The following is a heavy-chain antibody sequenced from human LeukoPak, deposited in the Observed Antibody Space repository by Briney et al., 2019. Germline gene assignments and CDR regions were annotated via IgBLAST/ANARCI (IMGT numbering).Heavy chain of an antibody. Sequence: GGSPRLSCVASGFKFKSYWMHWVRQAPGKGLVWIARVSGDGSKTDYADSVKGRFVTSRDNAKDTLYLQMDSLTAEDTAVYFCTGGMLDYYDSSGFSSTDYWGQGTLVTVSS. D-gene: IGHD3-22*01. CDR2: VSGDGSKT. J-gene: IGHJ4*02. CDR3: TGGMLDYYDSSGFSSTDY. V-gene: IGHV3-74*01. CDR1: GFKFKSYW.